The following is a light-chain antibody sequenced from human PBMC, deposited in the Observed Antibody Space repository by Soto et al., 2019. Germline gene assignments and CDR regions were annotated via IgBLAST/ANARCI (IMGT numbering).Light chain of an antibody. Sequence: EIVLTQSPGTLCLSPGERATLSCRASQSVSSSYLAWYQQKPGQAPRLLIYGASSRATGIPDRFSGSGSGTDFTLTIRRLEPEDFAVYYCQQYGSSPPYTFGQGTKLEIK. CDR1: QSVSSSY. J-gene: IGKJ2*01. CDR3: QQYGSSPPYT. CDR2: GAS. V-gene: IGKV3-20*01.